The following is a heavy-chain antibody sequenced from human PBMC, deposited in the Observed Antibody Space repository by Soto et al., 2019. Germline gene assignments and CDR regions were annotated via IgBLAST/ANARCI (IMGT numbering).Heavy chain of an antibody. V-gene: IGHV3-48*01. J-gene: IGHJ6*03. D-gene: IGHD3-3*01. CDR2: ISSSSSTI. CDR3: ARDRPDYYDFWSGPTPPYYYMDV. CDR1: GFPFSSYS. Sequence: PGGSLRLSCAASGFPFSSYSMNWVRQAPGKGLEWVSYISSSSSTIYYADSVKGRFTISRDNAKNSLYLQMNSLRAEDTAVYYCARDRPDYYDFWSGPTPPYYYMDVWGKGTTVTVSS.